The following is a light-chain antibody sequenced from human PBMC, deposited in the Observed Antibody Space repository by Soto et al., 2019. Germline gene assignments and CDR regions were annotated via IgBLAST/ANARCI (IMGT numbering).Light chain of an antibody. Sequence: QSALTQPASVSGAPGQRVNISCTGSSSNIGAGYDVHWYQHLPGGAPKLLIFANTNRPSGVPDRFSASRSGTSASLAIAGLQAEDEADYYCQSYDSSLSPYLFGTGTKVTVL. CDR1: SSNIGAGYD. J-gene: IGLJ1*01. V-gene: IGLV1-40*01. CDR3: QSYDSSLSPYL. CDR2: ANT.